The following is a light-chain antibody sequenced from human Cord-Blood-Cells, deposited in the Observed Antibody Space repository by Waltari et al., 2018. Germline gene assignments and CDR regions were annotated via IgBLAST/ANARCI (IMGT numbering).Light chain of an antibody. CDR1: SSHIGNNY. V-gene: IGLV1-51*01. J-gene: IGLJ3*02. CDR2: DNN. Sequence: QSVLTHPPSVSAAPGQKVTLPCSGSSSHIGNNYVSWYQQPPATAPKLLIYDNNKRPSGIPARFSGSKSGTSATLGITGLQTGDEADYYCGTWDSSLSAWVFGGGTKLTVL. CDR3: GTWDSSLSAWV.